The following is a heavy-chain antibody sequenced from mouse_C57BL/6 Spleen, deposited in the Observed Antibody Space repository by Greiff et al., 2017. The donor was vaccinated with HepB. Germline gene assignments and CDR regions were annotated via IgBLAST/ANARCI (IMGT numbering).Heavy chain of an antibody. D-gene: IGHD1-2*01. CDR1: GYAFTNYL. CDR3: ARRGPLLRTPGAY. J-gene: IGHJ3*01. Sequence: QVQLKESGAELVRPGTSVKVSCKASGYAFTNYLIEWVKQRPGQGLEWIGVINPGSGGTNYNEKFKGKATLTADKSSSTAYMQLSSLTSEDSAVYFCARRGPLLRTPGAYWGQGTLVTVSA. V-gene: IGHV1-54*01. CDR2: INPGSGGT.